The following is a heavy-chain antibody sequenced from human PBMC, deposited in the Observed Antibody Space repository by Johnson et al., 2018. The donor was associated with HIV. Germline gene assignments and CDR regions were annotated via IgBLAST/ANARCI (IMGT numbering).Heavy chain of an antibody. CDR2: IKQDGSEK. J-gene: IGHJ3*02. D-gene: IGHD2-21*01. CDR1: GFTFSSYW. V-gene: IGHV3-7*05. Sequence: DVQLVESGGGLVQPGGSLRLSCAASGFTFSSYWMSWVRQAPGKGLEWVANIKQDGSEKYYVDSVKGRFTISRDNAKNSLYLQMNSLRAEDTAVYYCARYSVGSPGAFDIWGQGTMVTVSS. CDR3: ARYSVGSPGAFDI.